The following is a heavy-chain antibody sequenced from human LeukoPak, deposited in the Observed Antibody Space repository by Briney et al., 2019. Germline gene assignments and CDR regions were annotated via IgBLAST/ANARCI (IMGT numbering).Heavy chain of an antibody. J-gene: IGHJ4*02. D-gene: IGHD6-19*01. CDR1: GFTFSSSA. CDR2: ISYDGSNK. CDR3: LAGSFDY. V-gene: IGHV3-30*03. Sequence: PGGSLRLSCAASGFTFSSSAMSWVRQAPGKGLEWVAVISYDGSNKYYADSVKGRFTISRDNSKNTLYLQMNSLRAEDTAVYYCLAGSFDYWGQGTLVTVSS.